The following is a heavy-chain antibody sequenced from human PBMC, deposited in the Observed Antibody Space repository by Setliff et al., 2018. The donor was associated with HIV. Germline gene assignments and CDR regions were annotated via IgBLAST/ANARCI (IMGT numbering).Heavy chain of an antibody. Sequence: PSETLSLTCKVSGGSFNTKRTKWGWIRQSPGKGLEWIGSIFYFGSVTYNPSLKSRPLISIDMSKTQFSLNLRSVTAADTAIYYCAIRSRLGGSSNYFDSWGQGALVTVSS. CDR2: IFYFGSV. CDR3: AIRSRLGGSSNYFDS. V-gene: IGHV4-39*07. CDR1: GGSFNTKRTK. D-gene: IGHD1-26*01. J-gene: IGHJ4*02.